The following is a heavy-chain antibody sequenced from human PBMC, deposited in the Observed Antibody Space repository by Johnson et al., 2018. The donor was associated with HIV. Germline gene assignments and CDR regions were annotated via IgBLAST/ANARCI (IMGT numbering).Heavy chain of an antibody. V-gene: IGHV3-66*01. CDR3: ASSPMRDSSSAYAFDI. Sequence: VQLVESGGGLVQPGGSLRLSCAASGFTVSNNYMHWVRQAPGKGLEWVSVIYSGGNTYYADSVKGRFIISRDNFKNTLYLQMNSLRAEDTAVYYCASSPMRDSSSAYAFDIGGQGTMVTVSS. CDR2: IYSGGNT. J-gene: IGHJ3*02. D-gene: IGHD6-6*01. CDR1: GFTVSNNY.